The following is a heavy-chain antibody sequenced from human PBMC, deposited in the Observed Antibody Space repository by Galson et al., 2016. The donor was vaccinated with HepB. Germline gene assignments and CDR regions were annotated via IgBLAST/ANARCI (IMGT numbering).Heavy chain of an antibody. CDR2: ILFDGPNK. CDR3: AKELWSFRHPAVGYFDY. J-gene: IGHJ4*02. CDR1: GFTFSAYG. D-gene: IGHD2-21*01. V-gene: IGHV3-30*18. Sequence: SLRLSCAASGFTFSAYGMHWVGQAPGKGLEWVALILFDGPNKYFADFVKGRFTISRDNSKNTLYLQMNSLRAEDTAVYFCAKELWSFRHPAVGYFDYWGQGTLVTVSS.